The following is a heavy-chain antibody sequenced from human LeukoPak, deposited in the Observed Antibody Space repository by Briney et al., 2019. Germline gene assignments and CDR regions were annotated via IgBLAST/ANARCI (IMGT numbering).Heavy chain of an antibody. V-gene: IGHV1-69*13. J-gene: IGHJ4*02. Sequence: RASVKVSCKASGGTLSSYAISWVRQAPGQGLEWMGGIIPIFGTANYAQKFQGRVTITADESTSTAYMELSSLRSEDTAVYYCARVFRSCTNGVCYKPFGYWGQGTLVTVSS. CDR1: GGTLSSYA. CDR3: ARVFRSCTNGVCYKPFGY. CDR2: IIPIFGTA. D-gene: IGHD2-8*01.